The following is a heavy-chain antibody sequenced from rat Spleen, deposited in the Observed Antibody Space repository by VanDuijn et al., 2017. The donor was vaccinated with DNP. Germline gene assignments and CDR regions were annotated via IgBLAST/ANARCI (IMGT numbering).Heavy chain of an antibody. J-gene: IGHJ2*01. CDR3: ASWAPIAPISTSNY. D-gene: IGHD1-2*01. CDR1: GFTFSDYY. Sequence: EVQLVESGGGLVQPGRSLKLSCAASGFTFSDYYMAWVRQAPTKGLEWVAYIGSDAYAPYYGDSVKGRFTISRNNAEKTVHLQMNSLRSEDTATYYCASWAPIAPISTSNYWGQGVMVTVSS. V-gene: IGHV5-22*01. CDR2: IGSDAYAP.